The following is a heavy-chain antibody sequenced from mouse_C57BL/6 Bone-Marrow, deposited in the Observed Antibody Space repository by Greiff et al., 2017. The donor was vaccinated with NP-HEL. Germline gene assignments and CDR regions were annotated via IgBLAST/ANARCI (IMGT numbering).Heavy chain of an antibody. V-gene: IGHV4-1*01. CDR3: ANYYGSRNYAMDY. D-gene: IGHD1-1*01. Sequence: EVKLLESGGGLVQPGGSLKLSCAASGIDFSRYWMSWVRRAPGKGLEWIGEINPDSSTINYAPSLKDKFIISRDNAKNTLYLQMSKVRSEDTALYYCANYYGSRNYAMDYWGQGTSVTVSS. J-gene: IGHJ4*01. CDR2: INPDSSTI. CDR1: GIDFSRYW.